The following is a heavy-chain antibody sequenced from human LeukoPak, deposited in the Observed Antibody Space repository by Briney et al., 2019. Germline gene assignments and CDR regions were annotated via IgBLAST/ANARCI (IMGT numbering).Heavy chain of an antibody. D-gene: IGHD3-3*01. CDR1: GYSISSGYY. V-gene: IGHV4-38-2*02. CDR3: GSQKEWSLTEYHFDY. J-gene: IGHJ4*02. CDR2: VYHSGST. Sequence: SETLSLTCTVSGYSISSGYYCGWIRQPPGKGLEWIGSVYHSGSTYYNPSLKSRVTISMDKFKNQFSLKLTAVTAADTAVYYCGSQKEWSLTEYHFDYWGQGTLVTVSS.